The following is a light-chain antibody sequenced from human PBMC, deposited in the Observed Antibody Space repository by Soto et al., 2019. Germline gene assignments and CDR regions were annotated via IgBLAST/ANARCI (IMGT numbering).Light chain of an antibody. J-gene: IGKJ5*01. CDR3: QQLNSYPIT. CDR1: QGISSY. Sequence: IPLTQSPSSLAASLADGVIITCRASQGISSYFAWYQQQPRKAPKLLIYAASTLQSGVPSRFSGSGSGTDFTLTISSLQPEDFATYYCQQLNSYPITFGQGTRLEI. CDR2: AAS. V-gene: IGKV1-9*01.